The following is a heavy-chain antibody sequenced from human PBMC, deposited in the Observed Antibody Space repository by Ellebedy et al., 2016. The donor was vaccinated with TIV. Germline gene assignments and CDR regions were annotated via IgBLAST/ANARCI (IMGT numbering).Heavy chain of an antibody. Sequence: GESLKISCVASGFTFNSYVMSWVRQAPGKGLEWVSAIRASGHRTFYADSVKGRFTISRDNSKNTLLLQMYSLRVDDTAVYYCAKARRGDYVIFGLDVWGQGTTVPVSS. J-gene: IGHJ6*02. CDR2: IRASGHRT. V-gene: IGHV3-23*01. CDR3: AKARRGDYVIFGLDV. D-gene: IGHD4-17*01. CDR1: GFTFNSYV.